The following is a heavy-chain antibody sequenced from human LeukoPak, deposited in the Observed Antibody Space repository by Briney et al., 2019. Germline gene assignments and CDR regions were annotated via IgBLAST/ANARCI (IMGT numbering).Heavy chain of an antibody. V-gene: IGHV3-30*02. CDR2: IRYDGSNK. CDR3: AIVTGGWYPNPN. CDR1: GFTFSSYG. D-gene: IGHD3-16*01. Sequence: PGGSLRLSCAASGFTFSSYGMHWVRQAPGKGLEWVTFIRYDGSNKDYADSVKGRFTISRDNSKKMLYVQMNSLRDEDTAVYYCAIVTGGWYPNPNWGQGTLVTVSS. J-gene: IGHJ4*02.